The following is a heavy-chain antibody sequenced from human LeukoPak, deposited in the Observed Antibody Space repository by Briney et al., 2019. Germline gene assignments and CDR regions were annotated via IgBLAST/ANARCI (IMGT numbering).Heavy chain of an antibody. V-gene: IGHV3-23*01. CDR2: ISGSGGST. Sequence: GGSLRLSCAASGFTFSGYGMSWVRQAPGKGLKWVSAISGSGGSTYYADSVKGRFTISRDNAKNSLYLQMNSLRAEDTAVYYCARDYYYGSGRDAFDIWGQGTMVTVSS. CDR1: GFTFSGYG. D-gene: IGHD3-10*01. CDR3: ARDYYYGSGRDAFDI. J-gene: IGHJ3*02.